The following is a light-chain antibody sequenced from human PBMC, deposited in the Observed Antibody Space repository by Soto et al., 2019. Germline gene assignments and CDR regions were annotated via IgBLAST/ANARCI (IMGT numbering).Light chain of an antibody. CDR1: QSISSSY. V-gene: IGKV3D-20*02. J-gene: IGKJ4*01. CDR2: AAS. CDR3: QQHNNWPLT. Sequence: EIVLTQSPGTLSLSPGEGGTLSCRASQSISSSYLAWYQQKPGQSPRLLIYAASSRATGIPDRFSGSGSGTDFTLTISRLEPEDFAVYYCQQHNNWPLTFGGGTKVEIK.